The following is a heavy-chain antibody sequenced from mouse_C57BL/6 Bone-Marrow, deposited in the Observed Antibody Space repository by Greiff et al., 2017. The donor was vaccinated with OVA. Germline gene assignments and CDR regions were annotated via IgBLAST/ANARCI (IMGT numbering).Heavy chain of an antibody. CDR2: IDPETGGT. V-gene: IGHV1-15*01. J-gene: IGHJ2*01. CDR1: GYTFTDYE. CDR3: TREVNWDDFGY. Sequence: VQLQQSGAELVRPGASVTLSCKASGYTFTDYEMHWVKQTPVHGLEWIGAIDPETGGTAYNQKFKGKAILTADKSSSTAYMELRSLTSEDSAVYYCTREVNWDDFGYWGQGTTLSVSS. D-gene: IGHD4-1*01.